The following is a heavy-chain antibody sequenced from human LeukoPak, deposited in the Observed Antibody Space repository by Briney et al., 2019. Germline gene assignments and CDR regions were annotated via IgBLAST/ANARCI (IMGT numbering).Heavy chain of an antibody. Sequence: AAVTVSCMASGYTFTSYDINWVRQAPGQGVEGMGWMNHNSSNTGYAHTFQGRVTMTRNTSISTAYMKLSSLRSEDTAVYYCARKRLGGLRFRIGNWFDPWGQGTLVTVSS. CDR2: MNHNSSNT. D-gene: IGHD5-12*01. CDR1: GYTFTSYD. CDR3: ARKRLGGLRFRIGNWFDP. J-gene: IGHJ5*02. V-gene: IGHV1-8*01.